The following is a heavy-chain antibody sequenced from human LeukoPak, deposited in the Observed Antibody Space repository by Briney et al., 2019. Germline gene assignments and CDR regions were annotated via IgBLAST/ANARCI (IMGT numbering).Heavy chain of an antibody. Sequence: SVKVSCKASGGTFSSYAISWLRQAPGQGLEWMGGIIPIFGTANYAQKFQGRVTITTDESTSTAYMELSSLRSEDTAVYYCARGHVLRFLEWSFNYYMDVWGKGTTVTVSS. J-gene: IGHJ6*03. V-gene: IGHV1-69*05. D-gene: IGHD3-3*01. CDR2: IIPIFGTA. CDR3: ARGHVLRFLEWSFNYYMDV. CDR1: GGTFSSYA.